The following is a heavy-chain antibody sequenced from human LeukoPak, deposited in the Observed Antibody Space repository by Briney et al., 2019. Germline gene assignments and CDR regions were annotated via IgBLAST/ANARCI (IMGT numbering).Heavy chain of an antibody. Sequence: SETLSLTCAVYGGSFSGYYWSWIRQPPGKGLEWIGEINHSGSTNYNPSLKSRVTISVDTSKNQFSLKLSSVTAADTAVYYCASRPPFGYWGQGTLVTVSS. J-gene: IGHJ4*02. CDR2: INHSGST. CDR1: GGSFSGYY. CDR3: ASRPPFGY. V-gene: IGHV4-34*01.